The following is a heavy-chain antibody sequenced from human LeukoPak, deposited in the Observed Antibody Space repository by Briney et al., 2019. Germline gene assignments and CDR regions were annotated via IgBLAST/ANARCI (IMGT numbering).Heavy chain of an antibody. CDR3: AREPLRYFDWVYGMDV. CDR1: GGSFSGYY. Sequence: PSETLSLTCAVYGGSFSGYYWSWIRQPPGKGLEWIGEINHSGSTNYNPSLKSRVTITVDTSKNQFSLKLSSVTAADTAVYYCAREPLRYFDWVYGMDVWGQGTTVTVSS. J-gene: IGHJ6*02. CDR2: INHSGST. D-gene: IGHD3-9*01. V-gene: IGHV4-34*01.